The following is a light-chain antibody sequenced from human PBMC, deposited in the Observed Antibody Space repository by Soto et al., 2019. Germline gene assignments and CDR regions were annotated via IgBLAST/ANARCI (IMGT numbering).Light chain of an antibody. CDR2: GAS. V-gene: IGKV3-15*01. CDR3: QQYNNWPAGYN. J-gene: IGKJ2*01. CDR1: QTVKNN. Sequence: EIVMTQSPATLSVSPGERATLSCRASQTVKNNLAWYQQNPGQATRLLIQGASTRATGIPARFSGNGSGTQFTLTFSSLQYEDFAVYYCQQYNNWPAGYNFGPGTKLEIK.